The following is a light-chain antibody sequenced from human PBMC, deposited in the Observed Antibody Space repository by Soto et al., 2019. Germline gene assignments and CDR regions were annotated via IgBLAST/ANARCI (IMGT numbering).Light chain of an antibody. CDR3: QQYAASPRT. CDR1: QSVSSNC. J-gene: IGKJ1*01. V-gene: IGKV3-20*01. CDR2: GAS. Sequence: EIVLTQSPGTLSLSPRERATLSCRASQSVSSNCLAWYQHKPGQAPRLLIYGASSRAPGIPDRFSGSGSGTDFTLTISRLEPEDFAVYYCQQYAASPRTFGQGTQVEVK.